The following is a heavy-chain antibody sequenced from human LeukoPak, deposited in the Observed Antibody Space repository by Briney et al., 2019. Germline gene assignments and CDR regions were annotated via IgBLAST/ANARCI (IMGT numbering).Heavy chain of an antibody. CDR1: GGSISSYY. CDR2: IHYTGST. V-gene: IGHV4-59*01. Sequence: SETLSLTCTVSGGSISSYYWSWIRQPPGKGLECIGYIHYTGSTNYNASLKSRVTISVDTSKNQFSLKLNSVTAVDTAVYYCARGGYYGSGNDFRFDPWGQETLVTVSS. J-gene: IGHJ5*02. D-gene: IGHD3-10*01. CDR3: ARGGYYGSGNDFRFDP.